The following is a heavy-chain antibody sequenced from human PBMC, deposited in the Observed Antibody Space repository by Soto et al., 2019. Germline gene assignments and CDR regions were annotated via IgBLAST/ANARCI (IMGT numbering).Heavy chain of an antibody. CDR3: GRLIEAATGLSGRDY. Sequence: SETLSLTCAVYGGSFSGYYWSWIRQPPGKGLEWIGEINHSGSTNYNPSLKSRVTISVDTSKNQFSLKLDAVTASDTAVYYCGRLIEAATGLSGRDYWSQGTRVTVSS. V-gene: IGHV4-34*01. CDR2: INHSGST. CDR1: GGSFSGYY. J-gene: IGHJ4*02. D-gene: IGHD2-15*01.